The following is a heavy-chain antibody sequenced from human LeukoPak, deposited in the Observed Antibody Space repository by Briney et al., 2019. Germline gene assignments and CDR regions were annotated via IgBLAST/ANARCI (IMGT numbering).Heavy chain of an antibody. Sequence: GSLRLSCAASGFTFSSYSMNWVRQAPGKGLEWVSSISSSSYIYYADSVKGRFTISRDNAKNSLYLQMNSLRAEDTAVYYCARSCSGGSCYAAAFDIWGQGTMVTVSS. CDR3: ARSCSGGSCYAAAFDI. CDR1: GFTFSSYS. J-gene: IGHJ3*02. D-gene: IGHD2-15*01. CDR2: ISSSSYI. V-gene: IGHV3-21*01.